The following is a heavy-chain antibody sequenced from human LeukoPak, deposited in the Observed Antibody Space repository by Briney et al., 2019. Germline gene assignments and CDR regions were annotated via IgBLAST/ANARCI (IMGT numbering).Heavy chain of an antibody. CDR3: ARERYDWYQLERAFDY. J-gene: IGHJ4*02. D-gene: IGHD2-2*01. Sequence: SETLSLTCTVPGGSISSYYWSWIRQPPGKGLEWIGYIYYSGSTNYNPSLKSRVTISVDTSKNQFSLKLSSVTAADTAVYYCARERYDWYQLERAFDYWGQGTLVTVSS. CDR2: IYYSGST. CDR1: GGSISSYY. V-gene: IGHV4-59*01.